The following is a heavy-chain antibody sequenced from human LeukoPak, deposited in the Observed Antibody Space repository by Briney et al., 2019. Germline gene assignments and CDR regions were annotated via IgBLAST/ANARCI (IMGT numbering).Heavy chain of an antibody. D-gene: IGHD3-22*01. J-gene: IGHJ4*02. V-gene: IGHV3-74*01. CDR2: IYSDGSRT. CDR1: GFTFSSYW. Sequence: GGSLRLSCAACGFTFSSYWMHWVRQARGKGLVWVSRIYSDGSRTDYADSVEGRFTISRDNGKNTLYLQMNSLTAEDTAVYYCTRDFYYYDNYWGQGALVTVSS. CDR3: TRDFYYYDNY.